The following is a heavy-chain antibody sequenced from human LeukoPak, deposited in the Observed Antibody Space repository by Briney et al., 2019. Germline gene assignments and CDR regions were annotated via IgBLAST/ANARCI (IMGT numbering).Heavy chain of an antibody. CDR2: IWYDGSNK. J-gene: IGHJ4*02. CDR3: ARGHYYGSGSYYNPYY. Sequence: GGSLRLSCAASGFTFSSYGMHWVRQAPGKGLEWVAVIWYDGSNKYYADSVKGRFTISRDNSKNTLYLQMNSLRPEDTAVYYCARGHYYGSGSYYNPYYWGQGTLVTVSS. D-gene: IGHD3-10*01. CDR1: GFTFSSYG. V-gene: IGHV3-33*01.